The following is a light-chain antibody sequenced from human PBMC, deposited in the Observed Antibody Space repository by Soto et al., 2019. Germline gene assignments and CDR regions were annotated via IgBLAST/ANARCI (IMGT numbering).Light chain of an antibody. CDR2: RVS. J-gene: IGKJ1*01. Sequence: DFVITQSPLSLPVPCGQPASISCKSSHCLVYSDGNTYLTWFQQRPGQSPRRLINRVSNRDSGVPDRFSGSGSGTDFTLKISGVEAEDVGVYYCMQGTHWPPTFGQGTKVDIK. CDR1: HCLVYSDGNTY. CDR3: MQGTHWPPT. V-gene: IGKV2-30*01.